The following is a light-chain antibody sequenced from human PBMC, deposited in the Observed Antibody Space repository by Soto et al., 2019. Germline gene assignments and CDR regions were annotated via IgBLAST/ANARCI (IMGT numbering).Light chain of an antibody. V-gene: IGKV3-20*01. Sequence: EIVLTQSPGTLALSPGERGTLSCRASQSVASNSLAWYQQKPGQAPRLLLYGASSRATGIPDRFSGSGSGTDFTLTISGLEPEDFALYYWQQYGMSPTTFGQGTNVEIK. CDR1: QSVASNS. CDR2: GAS. CDR3: QQYGMSPTT. J-gene: IGKJ1*01.